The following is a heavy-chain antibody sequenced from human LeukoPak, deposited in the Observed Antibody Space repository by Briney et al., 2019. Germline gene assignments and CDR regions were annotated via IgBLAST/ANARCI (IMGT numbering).Heavy chain of an antibody. CDR3: AKRGVVIRVILVGFHKEAYYFDS. J-gene: IGHJ4*02. CDR2: INTDGSSTGNT. V-gene: IGHV3-74*01. CDR1: GFTFSYYW. Sequence: GGSLRLSCAASGFTFSYYWMHWVRQAPGKGLEWVSRINTDGSSTGNTNYAGSVKGRFTISRDNAKNTLYLQMNSLRAEDTAVYFCAKRGVVIRVILVGFHKEAYYFDSWGQGALVTVSS. D-gene: IGHD3-22*01.